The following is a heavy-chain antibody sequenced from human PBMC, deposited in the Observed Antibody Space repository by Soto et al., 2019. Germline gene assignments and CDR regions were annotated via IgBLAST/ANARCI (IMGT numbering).Heavy chain of an antibody. Sequence: XESLRLSCAASGFTVSSYGMHWVRQAPGKGLEWVAVISYDGSNKYYADSVKGRFTISRDNSKNTLYLQMNSLRAEDTAVYYCAKDIDSGSYYYGMDVWGQGTTVTVSS. CDR2: ISYDGSNK. V-gene: IGHV3-30*18. D-gene: IGHD1-26*01. CDR1: GFTVSSYG. J-gene: IGHJ6*02. CDR3: AKDIDSGSYYYGMDV.